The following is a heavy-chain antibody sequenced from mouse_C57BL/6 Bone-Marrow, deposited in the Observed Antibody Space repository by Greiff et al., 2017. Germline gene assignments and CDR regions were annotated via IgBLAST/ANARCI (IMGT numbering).Heavy chain of an antibody. CDR2: ICPGGSYT. CDR1: GYTFTGYC. D-gene: IGHD2-1*01. CDR3: ARIMVVRVEYGD. V-gene: IGHV1-9*01. J-gene: IGHJ2*01. Sequence: QVQLEQSGAELMKPGASVKLSCTATGYTFTGYCMEWVRQSPGHGLEWVGDICPGGSYTNYPEKVKGQFTFTTDTSSNTLYMQISSLKTEDTAIYYCARIMVVRVEYGDWGKGVTLT.